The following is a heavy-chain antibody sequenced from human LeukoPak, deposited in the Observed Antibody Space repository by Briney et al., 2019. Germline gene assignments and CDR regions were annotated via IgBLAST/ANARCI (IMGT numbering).Heavy chain of an antibody. CDR3: ARGAYVIPYYFDY. J-gene: IGHJ4*02. CDR1: GFTFSSYA. CDR2: ISNTGSTI. D-gene: IGHD2-21*01. Sequence: AGGSLRLSCAASGFTFSSYAMSWVRQAPGKGLEWVSYISNTGSTIYYADSVKGRFTISRDNAKNSLYLQVNSLRAEDTAVYYCARGAYVIPYYFDYWGQGTLVTVSS. V-gene: IGHV3-48*04.